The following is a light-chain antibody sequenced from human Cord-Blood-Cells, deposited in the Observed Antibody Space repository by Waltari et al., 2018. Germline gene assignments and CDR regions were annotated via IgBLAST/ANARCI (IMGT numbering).Light chain of an antibody. Sequence: HSALTQPASVSGSPGQSITISCTGTSSDAGGSNYVPWYQQHPGKAPKLMIYDVSNRPSGVSNRFSGSKSGNTASLTISGLQAEDEADYYCSSYTSSSTRVVFGGGTKLTVL. CDR1: SSDAGGSNY. CDR2: DVS. V-gene: IGLV2-14*01. CDR3: SSYTSSSTRVV. J-gene: IGLJ2*01.